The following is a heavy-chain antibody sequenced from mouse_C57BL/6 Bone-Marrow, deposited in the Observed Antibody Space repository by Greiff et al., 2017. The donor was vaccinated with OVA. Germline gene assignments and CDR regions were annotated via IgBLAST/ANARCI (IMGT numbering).Heavy chain of an antibody. CDR1: GFTFSDYG. CDR2: ISSGSSTI. CDR3: ARPWADYRNAGFAY. Sequence: EVQLVESGGGLVKPGGSLKLSCAASGFTFSDYGMHWVRQAPEKGLEWVAYISSGSSTIYYADTVKGRDTISRDNAKNTLFLQMTSLRSEDTAMYDCARPWADYRNAGFAYWGQGTLVTVSA. D-gene: IGHD2-14*01. V-gene: IGHV5-17*01. J-gene: IGHJ3*01.